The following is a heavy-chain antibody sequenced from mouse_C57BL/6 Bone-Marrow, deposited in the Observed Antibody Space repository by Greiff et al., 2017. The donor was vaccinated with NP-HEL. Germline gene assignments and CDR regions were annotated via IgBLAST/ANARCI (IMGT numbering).Heavy chain of an antibody. J-gene: IGHJ4*01. D-gene: IGHD3-1*01. CDR1: GFNIKNTY. V-gene: IGHV14-3*01. CDR3: ARGNSDLYYAMDY. Sequence: VQLKESVAELVRPGASVKLSCTASGFNIKNTYMHWVKQRPEQGLEWIGRIDPANGNTKYAPKFQGKATITADTSSNTAYLQLSSLTSEDTAIYYCARGNSDLYYAMDYWGQGTSVTVSS. CDR2: IDPANGNT.